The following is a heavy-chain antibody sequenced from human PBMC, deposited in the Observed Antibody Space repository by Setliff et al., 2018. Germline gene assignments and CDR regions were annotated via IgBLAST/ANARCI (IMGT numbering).Heavy chain of an antibody. CDR1: GNSVSSVSYY. Sequence: GGSLSLTCTVSGNSVSSVSYYWSWIRQAPGKGLEWVSYMSGSGSPIYYADAVKGRFTISRDNAKNSLYLQMSSLRAEDTAIYYCAREGGSSWSHAFNIWGQGTMVTVSS. CDR2: MSGSGSPI. J-gene: IGHJ3*02. V-gene: IGHV3-48*03. D-gene: IGHD6-13*01. CDR3: AREGGSSWSHAFNI.